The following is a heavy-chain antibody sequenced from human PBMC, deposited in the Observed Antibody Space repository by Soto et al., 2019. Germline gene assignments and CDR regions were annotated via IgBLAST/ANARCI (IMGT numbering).Heavy chain of an antibody. CDR2: IYYSGST. D-gene: IGHD2-2*03. V-gene: IGHV4-31*03. CDR1: GGSISSGGYY. Sequence: QVQLQESGPGLVKPSQTLSLTCTVSGGSISSGGYYWSWIRQHPGKGLEWIGYIYYSGSTYYNPSLKSRVTISVDTSKNQFSLKLSSVTAADTAVYYCARNGYCSSTSCYYYYYYYGMDVWGQGTTVTVSS. CDR3: ARNGYCSSTSCYYYYYYYGMDV. J-gene: IGHJ6*02.